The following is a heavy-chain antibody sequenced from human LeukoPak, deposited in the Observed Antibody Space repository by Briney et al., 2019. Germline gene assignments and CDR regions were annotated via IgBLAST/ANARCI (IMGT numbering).Heavy chain of an antibody. J-gene: IGHJ5*02. CDR2: ISYDGSNK. V-gene: IGHV3-30*01. Sequence: GGSLRLSCAASGFTFGSYAMHWVRQAPGKGLEWVAVISYDGSNKYYAASVKGRFTISRANSKNTLYLQMNSLRAEDTAVYYCARGRVGATKNWFDPWGQGTLVTVSS. D-gene: IGHD1-26*01. CDR1: GFTFGSYA. CDR3: ARGRVGATKNWFDP.